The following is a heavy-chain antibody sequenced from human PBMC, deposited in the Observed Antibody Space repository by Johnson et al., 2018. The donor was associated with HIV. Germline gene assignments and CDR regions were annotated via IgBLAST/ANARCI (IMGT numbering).Heavy chain of an antibody. CDR3: AREGGATPAFDI. V-gene: IGHV3-30*14. CDR2: ISFDKNNK. D-gene: IGHD1-26*01. Sequence: QVLLVESGGGVVQPGRSLRLSCAASGFTFRSHAMHWVRQAPGKGLEWVAVISFDKNNKYCADSVKGRFTISRDNSKNTLYLQMNSLRAEDTAVYYCAREGGATPAFDIWGQGTMVTVSS. CDR1: GFTFRSHA. J-gene: IGHJ3*02.